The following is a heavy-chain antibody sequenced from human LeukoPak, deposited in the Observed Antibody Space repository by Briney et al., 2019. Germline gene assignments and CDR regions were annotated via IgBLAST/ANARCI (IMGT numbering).Heavy chain of an antibody. V-gene: IGHV3-21*01. D-gene: IGHD1-1*01. CDR1: GFTFSSYS. CDR2: ISSSSSYI. CDR3: ARDWGNWDFDY. J-gene: IGHJ4*02. Sequence: AGGSLRLSCAASGFTFSSYSMNWVRQAPGKGLEWVSFISSSSSYIYYADSVKGRFTISRDNARNSLYLQMNSLRAEDTAVYYCARDWGNWDFDYWGQGTLVIVSS.